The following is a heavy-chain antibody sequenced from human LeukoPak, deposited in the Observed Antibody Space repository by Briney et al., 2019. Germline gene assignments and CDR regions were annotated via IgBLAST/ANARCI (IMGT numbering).Heavy chain of an antibody. CDR1: GGSIGVYY. J-gene: IGHJ5*02. CDR3: ARCPGSSSREGWFDP. V-gene: IGHV4-4*07. CDR2: IYTSGST. Sequence: SETLSLTCTVSGGSIGVYYWSWIRLPAGKGLEWNGRIYTSGSTTYNPSLKSRVTMSVDTSKNQFSLKLSSVTAADTAVYYCARCPGSSSREGWFDPWGQGTLVTVSS. D-gene: IGHD6-19*01.